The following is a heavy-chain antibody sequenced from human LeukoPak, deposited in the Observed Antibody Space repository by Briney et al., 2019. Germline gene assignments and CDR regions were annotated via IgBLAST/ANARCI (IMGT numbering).Heavy chain of an antibody. CDR2: ISGSGGST. D-gene: IGHD6-19*01. V-gene: IGHV3-23*01. Sequence: GGSLRLSCAASGFTFSSYGMSWVRQAPGKGLEWVSAISGSGGSTYYADSVKGRFTISRDNSKNTLYLQMNSLRAEDTAVYYCARGGSSGSFDYWGQGTLVTVSS. CDR3: ARGGSSGSFDY. CDR1: GFTFSSYG. J-gene: IGHJ4*02.